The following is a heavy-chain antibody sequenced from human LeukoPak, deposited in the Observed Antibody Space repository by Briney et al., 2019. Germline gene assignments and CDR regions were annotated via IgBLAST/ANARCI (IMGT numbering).Heavy chain of an antibody. CDR2: ISGSGGST. CDR1: GFTFSSYS. D-gene: IGHD6-19*01. V-gene: IGHV3-23*01. CDR3: ARGYVAVAGCFDY. Sequence: GGSLRLSCAASGFTFSSYSMNWVRQAPGKGLEWVSAISGSGGSTYYADSVKGRFTISRDNSKNTLYLQMNSLRAEDTAVYYCARGYVAVAGCFDYWGQGTLVTVSS. J-gene: IGHJ4*02.